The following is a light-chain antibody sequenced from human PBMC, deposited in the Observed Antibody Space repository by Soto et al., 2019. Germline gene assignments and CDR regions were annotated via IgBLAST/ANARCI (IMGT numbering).Light chain of an antibody. CDR2: DVS. V-gene: IGLV2-14*01. J-gene: IGLJ2*01. CDR1: ITDVGSSNY. Sequence: QSALTQPASVYVSPGQSITISCTGTITDVGSSNYVSWYKQHPGKAPKLMIHDVSNRPSGVSNRFSGSKSGNTASLTISGLQAEDEADYYCSSYTTTSTWVFGGGTKLTVL. CDR3: SSYTTTSTWV.